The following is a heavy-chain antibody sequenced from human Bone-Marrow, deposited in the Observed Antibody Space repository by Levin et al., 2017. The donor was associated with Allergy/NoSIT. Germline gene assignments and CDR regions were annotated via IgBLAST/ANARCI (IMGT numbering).Heavy chain of an antibody. CDR2: IRQDGDEK. CDR3: ADGWAQHEY. CDR1: GFTFSRYW. J-gene: IGHJ4*02. D-gene: IGHD1-26*01. Sequence: GGSLRLSCAASGFTFSRYWMSWVRQAPGKGLEWVANIRQDGDEKYYVGSVKGRFTISRDNAKNSLYLQMNSLRAEDTAVYYCADGWAQHEYWGQGTLVTVSS. V-gene: IGHV3-7*01.